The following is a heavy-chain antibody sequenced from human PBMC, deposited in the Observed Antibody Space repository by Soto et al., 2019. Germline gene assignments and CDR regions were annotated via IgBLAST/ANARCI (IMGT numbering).Heavy chain of an antibody. D-gene: IGHD5-12*01. CDR1: GYTFTGYG. J-gene: IGHJ4*02. CDR2: ISAYNGNT. V-gene: IGHV1-18*01. Sequence: ASVKVSCKASGYTFTGYGISWVRQAPGQGLEWMGWISAYNGNTNYAQKLQGRVTMTTDTSTSTAYMELRSLRSDDTAVYYCARDRIGYSGYDSDYWGQGTLVTVSS. CDR3: ARDRIGYSGYDSDY.